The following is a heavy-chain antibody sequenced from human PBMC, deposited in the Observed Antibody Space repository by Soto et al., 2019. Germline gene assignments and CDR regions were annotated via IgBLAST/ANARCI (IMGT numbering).Heavy chain of an antibody. CDR3: AKSPNIVVVPAAMVDY. CDR1: GFTFSSYA. Sequence: GGSLRLSCAASGFTFSSYAMSWVRQAPGKGLEWVSAISGSGGSTYYADSVKGRFTISRDNSKNTLYLQMNSLRAEDTAVYYCAKSPNIVVVPAAMVDYWGQGTLVTVSS. J-gene: IGHJ4*02. D-gene: IGHD2-2*01. CDR2: ISGSGGST. V-gene: IGHV3-23*01.